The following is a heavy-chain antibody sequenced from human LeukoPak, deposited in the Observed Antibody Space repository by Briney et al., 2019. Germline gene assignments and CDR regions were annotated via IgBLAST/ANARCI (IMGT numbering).Heavy chain of an antibody. V-gene: IGHV3-7*03. CDR2: IKRDGSEK. J-gene: IGHJ4*02. D-gene: IGHD6-19*01. CDR3: ARLGPASSGWPESFDY. Sequence: GGSLRLSCAASGFAFNSYWMNWVRQAPGKGLEWVANIKRDGSEKYYVDSVKGRFTISRDNAKNSLDLQMNSLRVEDTAVYYCARLGPASSGWPESFDYWGQGTLVTVSS. CDR1: GFAFNSYW.